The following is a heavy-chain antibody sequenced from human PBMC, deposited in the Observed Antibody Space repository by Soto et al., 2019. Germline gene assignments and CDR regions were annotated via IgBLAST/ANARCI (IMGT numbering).Heavy chain of an antibody. Sequence: TSVEVSCKASRYTLNSYALHWVRQAPGQRLEWMGWINAGNGNTKYSQKFQGRVTITRDTSASTAYMELSSLRSEDTAVYYCARDCSSTSCYAEGSFDYWGQGTLVTSPQ. CDR1: RYTLNSYA. V-gene: IGHV1-3*01. CDR2: INAGNGNT. J-gene: IGHJ4*02. CDR3: ARDCSSTSCYAEGSFDY. D-gene: IGHD2-2*01.